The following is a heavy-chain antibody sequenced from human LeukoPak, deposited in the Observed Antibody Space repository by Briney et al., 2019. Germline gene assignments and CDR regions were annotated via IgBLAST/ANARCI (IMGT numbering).Heavy chain of an antibody. D-gene: IGHD4-11*01. CDR2: IIPIFGTA. V-gene: IGHV1-69*13. CDR1: GGTFSSYA. J-gene: IGHJ6*02. CDR3: ARSLQTYYYYGMDV. Sequence: SVKVSCTASGGTFSSYAISWVRQAPGQGLEWMGEIIPIFGTANYAQKFQGRVTITADESTSTAYMELSSLRSEDTAVYYCARSLQTYYYYGMDVWGQGTTVTVSS.